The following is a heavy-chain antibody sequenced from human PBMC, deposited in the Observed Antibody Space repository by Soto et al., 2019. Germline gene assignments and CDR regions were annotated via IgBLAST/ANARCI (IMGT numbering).Heavy chain of an antibody. J-gene: IGHJ5*02. Sequence: GGSLRLSCAASGFTFSSYGMHWVRQAPGKGLEWVAVIWYDGSNKYYADSVKGRFTISRDNSKNTLYLQMNSLRAEDTAVYYCARENPERAGWLGNWFDPWGQGTLVTVSS. CDR2: IWYDGSNK. D-gene: IGHD3-9*01. V-gene: IGHV3-33*01. CDR3: ARENPERAGWLGNWFDP. CDR1: GFTFSSYG.